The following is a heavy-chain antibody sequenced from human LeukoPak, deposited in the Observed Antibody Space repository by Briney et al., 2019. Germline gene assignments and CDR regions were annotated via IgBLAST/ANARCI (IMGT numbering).Heavy chain of an antibody. D-gene: IGHD3-10*01. CDR2: ISAYNGNT. V-gene: IGHV1-18*01. J-gene: IGHJ3*02. CDR3: AITYGSGSHGAFDI. CDR1: GYTFTSYG. Sequence: ASVKVSCKASGYTFTSYGISWVRQAPGQGLEWMGWISAYNGNTNYTQKLQGRVTMTTDTSTSTAYMELRSLRSDDTAVYYCAITYGSGSHGAFDIWGQGTMVTVSS.